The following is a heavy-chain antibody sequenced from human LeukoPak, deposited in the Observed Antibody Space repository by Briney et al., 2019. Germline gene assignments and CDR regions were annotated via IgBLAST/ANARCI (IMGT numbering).Heavy chain of an antibody. J-gene: IGHJ5*01. CDR2: ISGSGHDI. Sequence: GGSLRLSCAASGFTFSDSYTTWVRQAPGKGVEWVAYISGSGHDINYSDSVKGRFTISRDNAKNSLYLQMSSLRVEDTAVYYCTRDPRHFDSCGQGTLVTVSS. V-gene: IGHV3-11*04. CDR1: GFTFSDSY. D-gene: IGHD6-6*01. CDR3: TRDPRHFDS.